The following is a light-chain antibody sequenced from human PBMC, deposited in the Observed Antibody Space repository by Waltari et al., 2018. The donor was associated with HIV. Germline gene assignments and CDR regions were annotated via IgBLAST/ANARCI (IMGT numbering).Light chain of an antibody. V-gene: IGKV1-9*01. CDR2: VAS. J-gene: IGKJ4*01. CDR3: QQLNSYPLT. Sequence: DIHLTQSPPFLSAPIGDRVTISCRATHGINSYLAWYQQKPGKAPKLLIYVASTLRSGVPSGFSGSGSGTEFTLTISNLQPEDSATYYCQQLNSYPLTFGGGTKVETK. CDR1: HGINSY.